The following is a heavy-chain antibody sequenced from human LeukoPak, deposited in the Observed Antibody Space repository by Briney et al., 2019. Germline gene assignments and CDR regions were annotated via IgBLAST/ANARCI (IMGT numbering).Heavy chain of an antibody. CDR3: AHGGTDYGFDY. J-gene: IGHJ4*02. Sequence: GGSLRLSCAASGFTFSSYGMHWVRQAPGKGLEWVALISYDGSNKYYAESVKGRFTISRDSSKNTLYLQMNSLRAEDTAVYYCAHGGTDYGFDYWGQGTLVTVSS. CDR2: ISYDGSNK. V-gene: IGHV3-30*03. CDR1: GFTFSSYG. D-gene: IGHD4-17*01.